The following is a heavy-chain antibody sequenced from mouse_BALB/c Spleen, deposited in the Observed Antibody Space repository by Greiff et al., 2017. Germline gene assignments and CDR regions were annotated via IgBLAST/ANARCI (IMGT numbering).Heavy chain of an antibody. Sequence: EVQLVESGGGLVKPGGSLKLSCAASGFTFSSYAMSWVRQTPEKRLEWVASISSGGSTYYPDSVKGRFTISRDNARNILYLQMSRLRSEDTAMYYCARGLTTARYFDYWGQGTTLTVSS. J-gene: IGHJ2*01. CDR2: ISSGGST. D-gene: IGHD1-2*01. CDR1: GFTFSSYA. V-gene: IGHV5-6-5*01. CDR3: ARGLTTARYFDY.